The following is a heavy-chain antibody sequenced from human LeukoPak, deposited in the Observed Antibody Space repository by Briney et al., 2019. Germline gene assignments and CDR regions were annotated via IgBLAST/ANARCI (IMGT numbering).Heavy chain of an antibody. D-gene: IGHD6-13*01. CDR2: ISSSGRTI. J-gene: IGHJ3*02. Sequence: PGGSLRLSCAASGFTFNDYYMSWIRQAPGKGLEWVSYISSSGRTIYYADSVKGRFTISRDNAKNSLYLQMNSLRAEDTAVYYCAREGAPSSSWYGGAFDIWGQGTMVTVSS. CDR3: AREGAPSSSWYGGAFDI. V-gene: IGHV3-11*04. CDR1: GFTFNDYY.